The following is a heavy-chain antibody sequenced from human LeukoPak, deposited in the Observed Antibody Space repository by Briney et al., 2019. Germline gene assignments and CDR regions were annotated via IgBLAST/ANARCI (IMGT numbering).Heavy chain of an antibody. CDR2: ISAYNGYT. D-gene: IGHD1-1*01. CDR1: GYTFTSYG. Sequence: APVKVSCKGSGYTFTSYGISWVRQAPGQGREWVGWISAYNGYTNYAQKLQDRVTMTTDTSTSIAYMELRSLISDDTAVYFCARDQGRGGTTVDSWGQGTLVTVSS. J-gene: IGHJ4*02. CDR3: ARDQGRGGTTVDS. V-gene: IGHV1-18*01.